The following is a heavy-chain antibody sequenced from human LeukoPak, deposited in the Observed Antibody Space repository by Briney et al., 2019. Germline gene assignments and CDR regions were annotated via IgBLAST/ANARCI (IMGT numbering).Heavy chain of an antibody. Sequence: SETLSLTCTVSGGSISSSSYYWGWIRQPPGNGLEWIGSIYYSGSTYYNPSLKSRVTISVDTSKNQFSLKLSSVTAADTAVYYCARSYGSGSYIYYYYMDVWGKGTTVTISS. D-gene: IGHD3-10*01. V-gene: IGHV4-39*01. CDR1: GGSISSSSYY. CDR2: IYYSGST. J-gene: IGHJ6*03. CDR3: ARSYGSGSYIYYYYMDV.